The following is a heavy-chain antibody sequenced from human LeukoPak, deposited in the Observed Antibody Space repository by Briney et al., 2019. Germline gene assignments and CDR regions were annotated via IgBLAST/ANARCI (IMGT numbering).Heavy chain of an antibody. Sequence: SETPSLTCTVSGGSISSGGYYWSWIRQHPGRGLEWIGYIYYSGSTYYNPSLKSRVTISVDTSKNQFSLKLSSVTAADTAVYYCARATRPRNWFDPWGQGTLVTVSS. CDR1: GGSISSGGYY. V-gene: IGHV4-31*03. J-gene: IGHJ5*02. CDR2: IYYSGST. CDR3: ARATRPRNWFDP.